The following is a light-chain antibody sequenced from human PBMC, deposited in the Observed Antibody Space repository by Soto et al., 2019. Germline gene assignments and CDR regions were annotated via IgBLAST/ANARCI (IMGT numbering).Light chain of an antibody. CDR2: TAS. J-gene: IGKJ1*01. Sequence: DIQMTQSPSSLSASVGDRVTITCRASQSITHYINWYQHKPGKAPKLLIYTASSLQSGVPLRFSGSGSGTDFTLTISGLKPEDFATYSCRQSYSTPTFGQGTKVEI. CDR3: RQSYSTPT. V-gene: IGKV1-39*01. CDR1: QSITHY.